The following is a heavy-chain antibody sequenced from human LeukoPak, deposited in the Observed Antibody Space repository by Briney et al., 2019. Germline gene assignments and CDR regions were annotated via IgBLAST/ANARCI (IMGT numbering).Heavy chain of an antibody. CDR3: ARRGHSSSWPEYNWFDP. J-gene: IGHJ5*02. Sequence: VKPSETLSLTCTVSGGSISSSSYYWGWIRQPPGKGLEWIGSIYYSGSTYYNPSLKSRVTISVDTSKNQFSLKLSSVTAADTAVYYCARRGHSSSWPEYNWFDPWGQGTLVTVSS. V-gene: IGHV4-39*01. CDR2: IYYSGST. D-gene: IGHD6-13*01. CDR1: GGSISSSSYY.